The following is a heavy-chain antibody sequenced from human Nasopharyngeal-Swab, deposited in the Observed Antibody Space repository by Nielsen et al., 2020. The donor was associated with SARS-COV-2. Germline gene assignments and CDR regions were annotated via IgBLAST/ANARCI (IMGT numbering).Heavy chain of an antibody. D-gene: IGHD6-13*01. CDR2: ISSSGSTI. Sequence: GESLKISCAASGFTFSDYYMSWIRQAPGKGLEWVSYISSSGSTIYYADSVKGRFTISRDNAKNSLYLQLNSLRAEDTAGYYCARDPLSSWQAIGNWYFDLWGRGTLVTVSS. V-gene: IGHV3-11*04. CDR1: GFTFSDYY. CDR3: ARDPLSSWQAIGNWYFDL. J-gene: IGHJ2*01.